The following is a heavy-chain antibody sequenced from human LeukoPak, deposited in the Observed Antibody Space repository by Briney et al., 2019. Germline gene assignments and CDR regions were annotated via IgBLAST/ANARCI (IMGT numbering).Heavy chain of an antibody. J-gene: IGHJ4*02. Sequence: PGGSLRLSCAASGFTFSSYEMNWVRQAPGQGLEWVSYISSSGSTIYYADSVKGRFTISRDNSKNTLYLQMNSLRAEDTAVYYCARDGGNYFDYWGQGTLVTVSS. CDR1: GFTFSSYE. CDR2: ISSSGSTI. V-gene: IGHV3-48*03. CDR3: ARDGGNYFDY.